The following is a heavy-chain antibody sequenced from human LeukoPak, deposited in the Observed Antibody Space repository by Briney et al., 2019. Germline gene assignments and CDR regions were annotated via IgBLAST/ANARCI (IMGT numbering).Heavy chain of an antibody. J-gene: IGHJ2*01. CDR3: ARVDWGSHWYFDL. CDR2: IYYSGGT. Sequence: PSETLSLTCTVSSGSISSSSYYWGWIRQPPGKGLEWIGSIYYSGGTYYNPSLKSRVTISVDTSKNQFSLKLSSVTAADTAVYYCARVDWGSHWYFDLWGRGTLVTVSS. CDR1: SGSISSSSYY. D-gene: IGHD7-27*01. V-gene: IGHV4-39*01.